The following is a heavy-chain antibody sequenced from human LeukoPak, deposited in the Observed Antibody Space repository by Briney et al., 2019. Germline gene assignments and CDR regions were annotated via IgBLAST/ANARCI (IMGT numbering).Heavy chain of an antibody. D-gene: IGHD3-3*01. CDR3: AKGSFGVVHDAFDI. CDR2: ISYDGSNK. CDR1: GFTFSSYA. Sequence: GGSLRLSCAASGFTFSSYAMHWVRQAPGKGLEWVAVISYDGSNKYYADSVKGRFTISRDNSKNTLYLQMNSLRAEDTAVYYCAKGSFGVVHDAFDIWGQGTMVTVSS. V-gene: IGHV3-30-3*01. J-gene: IGHJ3*02.